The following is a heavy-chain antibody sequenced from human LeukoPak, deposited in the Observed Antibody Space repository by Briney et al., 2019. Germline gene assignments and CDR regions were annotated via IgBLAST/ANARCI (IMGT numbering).Heavy chain of an antibody. CDR3: ARTTEAHSWQTRYYSYYMDV. D-gene: IGHD6-13*01. J-gene: IGHJ6*03. CDR1: GGPFSGYY. Sequence: SETLSLTCAVYGGPFSGYYWSWIRQPPGKGLEWIGEINHSGSTSYNPSLKSRVTISVETSKNQFSLTLSSVTAADTAVYYCARTTEAHSWQTRYYSYYMDVWGKGTTVTVSS. CDR2: INHSGST. V-gene: IGHV4-34*01.